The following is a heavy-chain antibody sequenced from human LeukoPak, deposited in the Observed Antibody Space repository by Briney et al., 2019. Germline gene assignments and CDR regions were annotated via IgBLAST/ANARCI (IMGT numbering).Heavy chain of an antibody. D-gene: IGHD6-13*01. J-gene: IGHJ6*03. CDR2: IIPMSGTV. CDR1: GGTFSTFG. CDR3: ARELEYSSSWYSYYMDV. V-gene: IGHV1-69*06. Sequence: SVKVSCKASGGTFSTFGISWVRQAPGQGLEWMGGIIPMSGTVNNAQKFQGRVTITADKSTSTAYMELSSLRSEDTAVYYCARELEYSSSWYSYYMDVWGKGTTVTVSS.